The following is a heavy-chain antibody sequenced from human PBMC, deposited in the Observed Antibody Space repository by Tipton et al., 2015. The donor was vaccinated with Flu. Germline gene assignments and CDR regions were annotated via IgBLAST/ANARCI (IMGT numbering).Heavy chain of an antibody. CDR1: GFTFSSHW. CDR2: IKEDGSEK. Sequence: GFTFSSHWMAWVRQAPGRGLEWVASIKEDGSEKYYVDSVKGRFTISRDNARNSLYLQMNSLRAEDTAVYFCARDGPPYSPTSGWFDPWGQGTLVTVSS. V-gene: IGHV3-7*01. D-gene: IGHD1-26*01. CDR3: ARDGPPYSPTSGWFDP. J-gene: IGHJ5*02.